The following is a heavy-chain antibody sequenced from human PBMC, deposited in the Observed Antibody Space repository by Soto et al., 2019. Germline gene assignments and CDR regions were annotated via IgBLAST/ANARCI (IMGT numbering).Heavy chain of an antibody. CDR3: ARRYGGNLDY. Sequence: SETLSLTCAVSGGSISSGGYSWSWIRQPPGKGLECIGYIYHSRSTYYNPSLKSRVTISVDRSKNQFSLKLSSVTAADTAVYYCARRYGGNLDYWGQGTLVTVSS. CDR2: IYHSRST. J-gene: IGHJ4*02. V-gene: IGHV4-30-2*01. D-gene: IGHD1-26*01. CDR1: GGSISSGGYS.